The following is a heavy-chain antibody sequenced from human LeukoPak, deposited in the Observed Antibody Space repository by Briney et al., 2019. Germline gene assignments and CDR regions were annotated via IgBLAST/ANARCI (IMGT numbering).Heavy chain of an antibody. J-gene: IGHJ5*02. CDR3: ARGRTGYPNWFDP. D-gene: IGHD3/OR15-3a*01. V-gene: IGHV4-59*08. Sequence: PSETLSLTCTVSGGSISSYYWSWIRQPPGKGPEWIGYIYYSGSTNYNPSLKSRVTISVDTSKNQSSLKLSSVTAADTAVYYCARGRTGYPNWFDPWGQGTLVTVSS. CDR2: IYYSGST. CDR1: GGSISSYY.